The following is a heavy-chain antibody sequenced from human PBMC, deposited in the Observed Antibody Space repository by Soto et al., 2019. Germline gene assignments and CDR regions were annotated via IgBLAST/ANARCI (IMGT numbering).Heavy chain of an antibody. D-gene: IGHD2-2*01. J-gene: IGHJ1*01. CDR2: IIPMLGIA. V-gene: IGHV1-69*02. Sequence: QVQLVQSGAEVKKPGSSVKVSCRASGATFSTHTIIWVRQAPGQGLEWVGRIIPMLGIANYAQKFQGRVTITADKYTRTAYMELSSLTSEDTAIYYCARDKDQLPTDWGQGTLVTVSS. CDR3: ARDKDQLPTD. CDR1: GATFSTHT.